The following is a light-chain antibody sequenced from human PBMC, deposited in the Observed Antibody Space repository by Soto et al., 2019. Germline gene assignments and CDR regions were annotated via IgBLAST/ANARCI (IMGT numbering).Light chain of an antibody. CDR2: DVS. CDR3: CSFTRATTRV. J-gene: IGLJ3*02. CDR1: TSDFDSFNP. V-gene: IGLV2-14*01. Sequence: QSALTQPASVSGSPGQSVTISCTATTSDFDSFNPVSWYQQSPGKVPKLIIYDVSNRPSGISNRFSGSKSGRTASLTISGLQAEDEADYYCCSFTRATTRVFGGGTKLTVL.